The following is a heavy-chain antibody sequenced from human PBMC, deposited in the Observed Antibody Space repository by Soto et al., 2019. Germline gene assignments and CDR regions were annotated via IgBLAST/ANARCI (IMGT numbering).Heavy chain of an antibody. CDR1: GGSINSYY. J-gene: IGHJ4*02. Sequence: PSETLSLTCTVSGGSINSYYWSWIRQPPGKGLEWIGYIYYSGSTNYNPSLKSRVTISVDTSKNQFSLKLSSVTAADTAVYYCARAIAVAGPFDYWGQGTLVTVSS. CDR2: IYYSGST. CDR3: ARAIAVAGPFDY. D-gene: IGHD6-19*01. V-gene: IGHV4-59*08.